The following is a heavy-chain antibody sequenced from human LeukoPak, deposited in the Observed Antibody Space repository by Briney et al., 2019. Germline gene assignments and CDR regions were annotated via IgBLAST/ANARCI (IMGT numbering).Heavy chain of an antibody. J-gene: IGHJ6*02. CDR3: ARGYGSRSYYGMDV. CDR1: GFTLSNYG. V-gene: IGHV3-30*02. D-gene: IGHD3-10*01. Sequence: GGSLRLSCVASGFTLSNYGMHWVRQAPGKGLEWVALLRYDGSNTLYADSVKGRLTISRDSSKSTLYLQMNSLRAEDTAVYYCARGYGSRSYYGMDVWGQGTTVTVSS. CDR2: LRYDGSNT.